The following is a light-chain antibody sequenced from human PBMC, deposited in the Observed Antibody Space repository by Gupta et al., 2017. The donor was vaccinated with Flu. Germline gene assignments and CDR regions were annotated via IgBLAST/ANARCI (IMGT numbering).Light chain of an antibody. CDR3: QQYNSSPLT. V-gene: IGKV1-5*03. CDR1: QSINGW. J-gene: IGKJ4*01. CDR2: KAS. Sequence: GDRVTITCRASQSINGWLAWYQQKPGKAPKLLMYKASTLESGVTPRFSGSVSGTEFTLTISSLQPDDFATYYCQQYNSSPLTFGGGTKVEIK.